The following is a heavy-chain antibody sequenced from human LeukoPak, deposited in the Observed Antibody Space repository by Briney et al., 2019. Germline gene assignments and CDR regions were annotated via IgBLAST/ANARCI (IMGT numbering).Heavy chain of an antibody. Sequence: GGSLRLSCAASGFTFSNAWMSWVRQAPGKGLEWVGRIKSKTDGGTTDYAAPVKGRFTISRDDSKNTLYLQMNNLKTEDTAVYYCTTDGWYSSGWPSWGQGTLVTVSS. CDR3: TTDGWYSSGWPS. J-gene: IGHJ4*02. CDR2: IKSKTDGGTT. V-gene: IGHV3-15*01. CDR1: GFTFSNAW. D-gene: IGHD6-19*01.